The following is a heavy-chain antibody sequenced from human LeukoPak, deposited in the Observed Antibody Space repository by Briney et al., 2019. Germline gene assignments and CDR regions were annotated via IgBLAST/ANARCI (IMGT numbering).Heavy chain of an antibody. CDR1: GFTLSGYS. V-gene: IGHV3-48*01. Sequence: PGGSLRLSCAASGFTLSGYSMNWVRQTPGKGLEWVSYISSSSSTIYYADSVKGRFTISRDNAKNSLFLQMNSLRTEDTAVYYCAELGITMIGGVWGKGTTVTISS. D-gene: IGHD3-10*02. CDR2: ISSSSSTI. J-gene: IGHJ6*04. CDR3: AELGITMIGGV.